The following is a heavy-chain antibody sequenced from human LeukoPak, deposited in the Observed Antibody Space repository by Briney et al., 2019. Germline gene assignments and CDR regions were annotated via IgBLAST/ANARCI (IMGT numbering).Heavy chain of an antibody. CDR2: INPNSGGT. V-gene: IGHV1-2*02. D-gene: IGHD2-21*02. J-gene: IGHJ4*02. CDR1: GYTFTGYY. CDR3: ARNRAYCGGDCYPYFDY. Sequence: GASVKVSCKASGYTFTGYYMHWVRQAPGQGLEWMGWINPNSGGTNYAQKFQGRVTMTRDTSISTAYMELSRLRSDDTAVYYSARNRAYCGGDCYPYFDYWGQGTLVTVSS.